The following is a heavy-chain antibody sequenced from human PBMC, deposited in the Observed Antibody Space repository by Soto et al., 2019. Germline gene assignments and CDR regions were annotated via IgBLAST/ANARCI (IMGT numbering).Heavy chain of an antibody. D-gene: IGHD5-18*01. J-gene: IGHJ4*02. Sequence: EVQLVESGGGLVQPGGSLRLSCAASGVTVSSNYMSWVRQAPGKGLEWVSVIYSGGSTYYADSVKGRFTISRDNTKNTLYLQINSLRSQDTAVYYSARHAYNYGGGYFYYWGQGTLVTVSS. CDR2: IYSGGST. CDR1: GVTVSSNY. V-gene: IGHV3-66*04. CDR3: ARHAYNYGGGYFYY.